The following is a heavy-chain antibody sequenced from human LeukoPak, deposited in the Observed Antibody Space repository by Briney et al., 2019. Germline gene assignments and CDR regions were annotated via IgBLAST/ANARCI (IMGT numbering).Heavy chain of an antibody. V-gene: IGHV4-61*02. CDR1: GGSISSNSYY. Sequence: TSETLSLTCTVSGGSISSNSYYWSWIRQPAGKGLEWIGRIYTSGSTNYNPSLKSRVTISVDTSKNQFSLKLSSVTAADTAVYYCARPHSSGWYVDAFDIWGQGTMVTVSS. J-gene: IGHJ3*02. CDR2: IYTSGST. D-gene: IGHD6-19*01. CDR3: ARPHSSGWYVDAFDI.